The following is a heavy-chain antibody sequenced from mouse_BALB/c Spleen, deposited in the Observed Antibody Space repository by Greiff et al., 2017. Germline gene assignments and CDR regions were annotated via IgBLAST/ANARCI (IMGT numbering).Heavy chain of an antibody. CDR1: GFTFTDYY. Sequence: EVKVVESGGGLVQPGGSLRLSCATSGFTFTDYYMSWVRQPPGKALEWLGFIRNKANGYTTEYSASVKGRFTISRDNSQSILYLQMNTLRAEDSATYYCARDRDYAFDYWGQGTTLTVSS. V-gene: IGHV7-3*02. J-gene: IGHJ2*01. D-gene: IGHD2-4*01. CDR3: ARDRDYAFDY. CDR2: IRNKANGYTT.